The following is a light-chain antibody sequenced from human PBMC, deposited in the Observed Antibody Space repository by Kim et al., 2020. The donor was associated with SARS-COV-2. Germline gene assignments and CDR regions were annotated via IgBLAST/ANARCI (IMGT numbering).Light chain of an antibody. J-gene: IGLJ2*01. CDR1: TSDFGSYNY. Sequence: GPSITLSCTGTTSDFGSYNYVSWYHQHPGQAPKLMIYEVSKRPSGVPDRFSGSKSGNTASLTVSGLQAEDEADYYCSSYAGSNNLVFGGGTQMTVL. V-gene: IGLV2-8*01. CDR2: EVS. CDR3: SSYAGSNNLV.